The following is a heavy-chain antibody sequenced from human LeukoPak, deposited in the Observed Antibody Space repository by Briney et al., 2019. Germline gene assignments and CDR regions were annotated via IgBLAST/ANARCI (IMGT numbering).Heavy chain of an antibody. J-gene: IGHJ4*02. D-gene: IGHD5-18*01. Sequence: PGGSLRLSCAASGFTFSSYTMNWVRQAPGKGLQWVSTVSASSNIHYSDSVKGRFTISRDNARNSLYLQMNSLKDEDTAVYYCARDGLHTAHFDYWGQGTLGTVS. CDR1: GFTFSSYT. CDR3: ARDGLHTAHFDY. CDR2: VSASSNI. V-gene: IGHV3-48*02.